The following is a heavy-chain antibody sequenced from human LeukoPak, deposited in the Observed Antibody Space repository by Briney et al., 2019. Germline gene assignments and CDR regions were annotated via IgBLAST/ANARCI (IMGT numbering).Heavy chain of an antibody. D-gene: IGHD5-18*01. CDR2: INWNGGST. CDR3: ARAGGGYSYGDFDY. J-gene: IGHJ4*02. CDR1: GFTFDDYG. Sequence: GGSLRLSCAASGFTFDDYGMSWVRHAPGKGLEWVSGINWNGGSTAYADSVKGRFTISRDNAKNSLYLQMNGLRAEDTAFYYCARAGGGYSYGDFDYWGQGTLVTVSS. V-gene: IGHV3-20*04.